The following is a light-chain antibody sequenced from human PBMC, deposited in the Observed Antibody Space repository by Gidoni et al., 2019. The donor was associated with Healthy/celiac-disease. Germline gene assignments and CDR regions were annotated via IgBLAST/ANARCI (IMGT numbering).Light chain of an antibody. J-gene: IGLJ2*01. V-gene: IGLV2-14*01. Sequence: HSALTHPASVSGSPGQSITISCTGTSSDVGGYNYVSWYQQHPGKAPKLMIYDVSNRPSGVSNRFSGSKSGNTASLTISGLQAEDEADYYCSSYTSSSTPVFGGGTKLTVL. CDR3: SSYTSSSTPV. CDR2: DVS. CDR1: SSDVGGYNY.